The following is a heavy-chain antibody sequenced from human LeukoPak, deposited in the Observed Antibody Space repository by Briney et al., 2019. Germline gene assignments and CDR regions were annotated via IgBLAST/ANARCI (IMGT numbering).Heavy chain of an antibody. V-gene: IGHV3-30*19. J-gene: IGHJ5*02. CDR3: ARRGPPEGSYGNWIHP. Sequence: TGGSLRLSCAASGFSFTTYGMHWVRQSPGMGLEWVAAIQTDGRNEYYAESVKGRFTISGDKSRNTLYLQMNSLRVEDTAVYYCARRGPPEGSYGNWIHPWGQGTLVTVSS. CDR2: IQTDGRNE. D-gene: IGHD3-10*01. CDR1: GFSFTTYG.